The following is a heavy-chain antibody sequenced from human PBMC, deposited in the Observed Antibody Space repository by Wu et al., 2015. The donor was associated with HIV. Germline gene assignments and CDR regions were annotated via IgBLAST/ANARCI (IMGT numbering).Heavy chain of an antibody. J-gene: IGHJ4*02. V-gene: IGHV1-18*01. D-gene: IGHD3-10*01. CDR3: ARAAELNLYYGSGSYYYDY. CDR1: GYSFPKYG. CDR2: ISAHNGHT. Sequence: QVQLVQSGAEVKKPGASVKVSCTASGYSFPKYGITWVRQAPGQGLEWMGWISAHNGHTDHAQKVQGRVTFTTDTSTNTANMDLKGLTFDDTAVYYCARAAELNLYYGSGSYYYDYVGPGNAGHRLL.